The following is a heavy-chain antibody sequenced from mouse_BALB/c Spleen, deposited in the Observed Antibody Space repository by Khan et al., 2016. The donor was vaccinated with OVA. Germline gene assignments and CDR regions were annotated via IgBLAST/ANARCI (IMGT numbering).Heavy chain of an antibody. CDR2: IWAGGST. Sequence: VELVESGPGLVAPSQSLSITCTVSGFSLTSYGVHWVRQPPGKGLEWLGVIWAGGSTNYNSALMSRLSISKDNSKSQVFLKMNSLQNDDTAMYYWARGDGYYEGAMDYWGQGTSVTVSS. D-gene: IGHD2-3*01. CDR3: ARGDGYYEGAMDY. J-gene: IGHJ4*01. V-gene: IGHV2-9*02. CDR1: GFSLTSYG.